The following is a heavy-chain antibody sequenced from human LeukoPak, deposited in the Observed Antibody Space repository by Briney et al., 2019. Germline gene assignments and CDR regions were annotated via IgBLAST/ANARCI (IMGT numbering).Heavy chain of an antibody. CDR1: GFTFSSYW. CDR3: ATNGMDTTMDLDY. CDR2: IKQDGSEK. J-gene: IGHJ4*02. Sequence: PGGSLRLSCAASGFTFSSYWMSWVRQAPGKGLEWVANIKQDGSEKYYVDSVKGRFTISRDNAKNSLYLQMNSLRAEDTAVYYCATNGMDTTMDLDYWCQGTLVTVSS. D-gene: IGHD5-18*01. V-gene: IGHV3-7*01.